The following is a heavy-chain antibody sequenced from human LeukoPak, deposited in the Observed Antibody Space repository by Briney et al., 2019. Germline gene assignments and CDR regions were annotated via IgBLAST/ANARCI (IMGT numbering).Heavy chain of an antibody. Sequence: GGSLRLSCAASGFPFSTYAMYWVRQAPGKGLEWVAAIPYDGCNEYYADSVKGRFTISRDNSKNTLFLQMNSLRAEDTALYYCARGSPPDYWGQGTLVTVPS. CDR2: IPYDGCNE. CDR1: GFPFSTYA. V-gene: IGHV3-30-3*01. J-gene: IGHJ4*02. CDR3: ARGSPPDY.